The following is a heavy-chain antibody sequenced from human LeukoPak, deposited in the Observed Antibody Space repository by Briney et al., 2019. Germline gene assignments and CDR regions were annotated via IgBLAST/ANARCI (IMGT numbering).Heavy chain of an antibody. CDR1: GFTFSSYS. Sequence: KPGGSLRLSCAASGFTFSSYSMNWVRRAPGKGLEWVSSISSSSSYIYYADSVKGRFTISRDNAKNSLYLQMNSLRAEDTAVYYCARDSGGVVTELDQFDYWGQGTLVTVSS. CDR3: ARDSGGVVTELDQFDY. D-gene: IGHD3-22*01. J-gene: IGHJ4*02. CDR2: ISSSSSYI. V-gene: IGHV3-21*01.